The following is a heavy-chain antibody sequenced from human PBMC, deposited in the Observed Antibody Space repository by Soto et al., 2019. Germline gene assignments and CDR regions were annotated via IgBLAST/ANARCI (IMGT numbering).Heavy chain of an antibody. CDR2: IYHSRST. CDR3: ARTVYGSGSYHDY. J-gene: IGHJ4*02. CDR1: SGSISSSNW. Sequence: QVQLQESGPGLVKPSGTLSLTCAVSSGSISSSNWWSWVRQPPGKGLEWIGEIYHSRSTNYNPSLKSRVAISVDKSKNPFSLKLSSVTAADTAVYYCARTVYGSGSYHDYWGQGTLVTVSS. D-gene: IGHD3-10*01. V-gene: IGHV4-4*02.